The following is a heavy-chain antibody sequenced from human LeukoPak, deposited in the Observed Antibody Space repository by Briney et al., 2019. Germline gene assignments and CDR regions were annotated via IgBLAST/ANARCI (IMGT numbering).Heavy chain of an antibody. CDR3: ARDALPHYYDSSGYGY. Sequence: GASVKVSCTASGYTFTSYYTHWVRQAPGQGLEWMGIINPSGGSTSYAQKFQGRVTMTRDTSTSTVYMELSSLRSEDTAVYYCARDALPHYYDSSGYGYWGQGTLVTVSS. CDR1: GYTFTSYY. CDR2: INPSGGST. J-gene: IGHJ4*02. D-gene: IGHD3-22*01. V-gene: IGHV1-46*01.